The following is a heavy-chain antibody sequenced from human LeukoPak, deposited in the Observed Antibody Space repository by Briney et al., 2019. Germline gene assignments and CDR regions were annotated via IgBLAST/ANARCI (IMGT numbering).Heavy chain of an antibody. Sequence: SGGSLRLSCAASGFTFSSYAMSWVRQAPGKGLEWVSAISGSGGSTYYADSVKGRFTISRDNSKNTLYLQMNSLRAEDTAVYYCAKSPIVVVTAIIDYWGQGTLVTVSS. CDR3: AKSPIVVVTAIIDY. CDR1: GFTFSSYA. D-gene: IGHD2-21*02. V-gene: IGHV3-23*01. CDR2: ISGSGGST. J-gene: IGHJ4*02.